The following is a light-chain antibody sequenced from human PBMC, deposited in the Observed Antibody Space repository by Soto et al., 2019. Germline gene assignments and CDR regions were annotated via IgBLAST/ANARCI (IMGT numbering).Light chain of an antibody. CDR3: AAWDDGLDGVL. CDR2: NNN. Sequence: QSVLTQPPSASGTPGQRVTISCSGGSSNIGSNTVNWYQKLPGTAPKLLISNNNQRPSGVPDRFSGSKSGTSASLAISGLQSEDETDYYCAAWDDGLDGVLFGGGTKLTVL. V-gene: IGLV1-44*01. CDR1: SSNIGSNT. J-gene: IGLJ3*02.